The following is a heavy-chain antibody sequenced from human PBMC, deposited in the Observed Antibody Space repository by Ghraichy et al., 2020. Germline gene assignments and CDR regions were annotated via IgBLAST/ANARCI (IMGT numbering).Heavy chain of an antibody. D-gene: IGHD3-3*01. J-gene: IGHJ4*02. CDR2: IDWDDDK. Sequence: QTLSLTCTFSGFSLSTSGMCVSWIRQPPGKALEWLARIDWDDDKYYSTSLKTRLTISKDTSKNQVVLTMTNMDPVDTATYYCARTYYDFWSGYYRSYYFDYWGQGTLVTVSS. CDR1: GFSLSTSGMC. V-gene: IGHV2-70*11. CDR3: ARTYYDFWSGYYRSYYFDY.